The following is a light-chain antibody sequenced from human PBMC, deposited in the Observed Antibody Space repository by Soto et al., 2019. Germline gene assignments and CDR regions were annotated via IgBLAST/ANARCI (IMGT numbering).Light chain of an antibody. J-gene: IGKJ5*01. CDR2: GAS. CDR1: QSVRSN. CDR3: QQYNNWPPIT. V-gene: IGKV3-15*01. Sequence: EVVMTQSTATLSVSPGERVTLSCRASQSVRSNLAWYQQKPGQPPTPLIYGASTRATGTPARLSGSASGTEFTLTISSLQSEDFAVYYCQQYNNWPPITFGQETRLEIK.